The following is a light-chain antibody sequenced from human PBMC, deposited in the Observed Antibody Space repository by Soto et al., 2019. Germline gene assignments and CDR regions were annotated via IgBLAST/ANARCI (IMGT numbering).Light chain of an antibody. CDR2: DVS. V-gene: IGLV2-11*01. Sequence: QSVLTQPRSVSGSHGQSVTISCTGTSSDVGGYKYVSWYQQHAGKVPKLMIYDVSKRPSGVPDRFSGSKSGNTASLTISGLQAEDEADYYCCSYAGSYNLVFGGGTKLTVL. CDR3: CSYAGSYNLV. J-gene: IGLJ2*01. CDR1: SSDVGGYKY.